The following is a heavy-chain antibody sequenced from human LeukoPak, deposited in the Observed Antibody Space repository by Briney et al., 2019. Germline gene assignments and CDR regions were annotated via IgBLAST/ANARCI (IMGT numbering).Heavy chain of an antibody. Sequence: GGSLRLSCAASGYTFSRNWMTWVRQAPGRGLEWVAHLKEDGRQKNYVDSVKGRFTVSRDNAKNSLYLQMNSLRAEDTAVYYCARFGLVAAIDYWGQGTLVTVSS. CDR3: ARFGLVAAIDY. J-gene: IGHJ4*02. CDR1: GYTFSRNW. V-gene: IGHV3-7*04. CDR2: LKEDGRQK. D-gene: IGHD5-12*01.